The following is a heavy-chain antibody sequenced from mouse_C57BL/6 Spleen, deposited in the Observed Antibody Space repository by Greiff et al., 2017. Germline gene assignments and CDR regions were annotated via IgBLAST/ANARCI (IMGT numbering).Heavy chain of an antibody. D-gene: IGHD1-1*01. V-gene: IGHV1-52*01. CDR1: GYTFTSYW. CDR3: ARGGYGSSYDYAMDY. Sequence: QVQLKQPGAELVRPGSSVQLSCKASGYTFTSYWMHWVKQRPIQGLEWIGNIDPSDSETHYNQKFKDKATLTVDKSSSTAYMQLSSLTSEDSAVYYCARGGYGSSYDYAMDYWGQGTSVTVSS. CDR2: IDPSDSET. J-gene: IGHJ4*01.